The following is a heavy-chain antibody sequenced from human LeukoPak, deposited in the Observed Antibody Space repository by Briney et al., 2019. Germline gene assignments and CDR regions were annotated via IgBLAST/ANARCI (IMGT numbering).Heavy chain of an antibody. CDR3: AKDSSRTDYYYMDV. V-gene: IGHV3-43*02. Sequence: GGSLRLSCAASGFTFSSYAMHWVRQAPGKGLEWVSLISGDGDSTYYADSVKGRFTISRDSSKNSLDLQMNSLRTEDTALYYCAKDSSRTDYYYMDVWGKGTTVTVSS. CDR1: GFTFSSYA. J-gene: IGHJ6*03. CDR2: ISGDGDST.